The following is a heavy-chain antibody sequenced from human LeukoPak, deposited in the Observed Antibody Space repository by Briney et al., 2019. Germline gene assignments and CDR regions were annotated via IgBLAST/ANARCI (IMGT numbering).Heavy chain of an antibody. CDR3: ASVLMVYAPREAHYDY. Sequence: SGGSLRVSCAASGFTVSSNYRSWVRQAPGKGLEWVSVIYSGGSTYYADSVKGRFTISRDNSKNTLYLQMNSLRAEDTAVYYCASVLMVYAPREAHYDYWGQGTLVTVSS. CDR2: IYSGGST. V-gene: IGHV3-66*01. CDR1: GFTVSSNY. D-gene: IGHD2-8*01. J-gene: IGHJ4*02.